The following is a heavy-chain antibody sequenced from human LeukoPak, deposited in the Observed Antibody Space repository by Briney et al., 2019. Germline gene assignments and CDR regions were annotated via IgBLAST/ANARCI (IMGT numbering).Heavy chain of an antibody. CDR3: ARAHLGYCSGGSCYPYYMDV. D-gene: IGHD2-15*01. J-gene: IGHJ6*03. CDR2: IYTSGST. V-gene: IGHV4-61*02. CDR1: GGSNSSGSYY. Sequence: SETLSLTCTVSGGSNSSGSYYWSWIRQPAGKGLEWIGRIYTSGSTNYNPSLKSRVTISVDTSKNQFSLKLSSVTAADTAVYYCARAHLGYCSGGSCYPYYMDVWGKGTTVTVSS.